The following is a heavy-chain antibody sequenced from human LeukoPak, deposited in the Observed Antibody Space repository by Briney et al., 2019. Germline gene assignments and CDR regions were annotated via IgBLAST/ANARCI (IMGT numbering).Heavy chain of an antibody. D-gene: IGHD3-10*01. J-gene: IGHJ4*02. V-gene: IGHV3-23*01. CDR1: GFTCSSYA. Sequence: PGGSLRLSCEASGFTCSSYAMSWVRQAPGKGLEWVSAISGSGGSTYYADSVKGRFTISRDNSKNTLYLQMNSLRAEDTAVYYCAKGAVRGVIIGDSDYWGQGTLVTVSS. CDR3: AKGAVRGVIIGDSDY. CDR2: ISGSGGST.